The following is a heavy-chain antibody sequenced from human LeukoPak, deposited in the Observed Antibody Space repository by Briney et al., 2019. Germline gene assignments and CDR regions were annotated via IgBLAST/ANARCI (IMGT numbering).Heavy chain of an antibody. Sequence: GSSVKVSCKASGGTFSSYAISWVRQAPGQGLEWMGGIIPIFGTANYAQKFQGRVTITADESTSTAYMELSSLRSEDTAVYYCARGMWSGSSSWYYFDYWGQGTLVTVSS. CDR2: IIPIFGTA. V-gene: IGHV1-69*01. J-gene: IGHJ4*02. CDR1: GGTFSSYA. CDR3: ARGMWSGSSSWYYFDY. D-gene: IGHD6-13*01.